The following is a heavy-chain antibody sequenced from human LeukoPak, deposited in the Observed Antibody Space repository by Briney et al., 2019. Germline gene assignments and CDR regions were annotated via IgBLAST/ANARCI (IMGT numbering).Heavy chain of an antibody. CDR2: ISAYNGNT. J-gene: IGHJ4*02. D-gene: IGHD3-22*01. CDR3: ARFADAYYYDSSGYRNFDY. Sequence: ASVKVSCKASGYTFTSYYIHWVRQAPGQGLEWMGWISAYNGNTNYAQKLQGRVTMTTDTSTSTAYMELRSLRSDDTAVYYCARFADAYYYDSSGYRNFDYWGQGTLVTVSS. CDR1: GYTFTSYY. V-gene: IGHV1-18*04.